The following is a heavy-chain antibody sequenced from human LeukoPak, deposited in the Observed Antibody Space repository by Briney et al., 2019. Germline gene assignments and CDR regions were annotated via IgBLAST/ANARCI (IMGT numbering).Heavy chain of an antibody. CDR3: AKVCVVVVPAAIYYYYYMDV. J-gene: IGHJ6*03. CDR2: ISYDGSNK. D-gene: IGHD2-2*01. Sequence: GGSLRLSCAASGFTVSSNYMSWVRQAPGKGLEWVAVISYDGSNKYYADSVKGRFTISRDNSKNTLYLQMNSLRAEDTAVYYCAKVCVVVVPAAIYYYYYMDVWGKGTTVTVSS. V-gene: IGHV3-30*18. CDR1: GFTVSSNY.